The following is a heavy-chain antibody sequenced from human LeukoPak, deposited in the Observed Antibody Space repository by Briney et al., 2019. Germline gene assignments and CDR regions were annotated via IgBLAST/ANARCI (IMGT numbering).Heavy chain of an antibody. CDR2: ISAYNGDT. CDR1: GYTFTSYG. CDR3: ARDGEITFGGVIVIPGGFDY. V-gene: IGHV1-18*01. D-gene: IGHD3-16*02. Sequence: GASVKVSCKASGYTFTSYGISWVRQAPGQGLEWMGWISAYNGDTNYAQKLQGRVTMTTDTSTSTAYMELRSLRSDDTAVYYCARDGEITFGGVIVIPGGFDYWGQGTLVTVSS. J-gene: IGHJ4*02.